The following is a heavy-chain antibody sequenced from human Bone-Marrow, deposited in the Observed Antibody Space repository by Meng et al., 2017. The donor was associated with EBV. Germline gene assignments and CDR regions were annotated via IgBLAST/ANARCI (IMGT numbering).Heavy chain of an antibody. J-gene: IGHJ4*02. D-gene: IGHD5-24*01. CDR3: ARATRGLFDY. CDR2: IIPIFGTA. CDR1: GGTFRSFA. Sequence: QVPPTACGGEVKEAGSSVMVPWQASGGTFRSFAISWVRQAPGQGLEWMGGIIPIFGTANYAQQFQGRVTITADESTRAAYMELSSLRSEDTAVYYCARATRGLFDYWGQGTLVTVSS. V-gene: IGHV1-69*01.